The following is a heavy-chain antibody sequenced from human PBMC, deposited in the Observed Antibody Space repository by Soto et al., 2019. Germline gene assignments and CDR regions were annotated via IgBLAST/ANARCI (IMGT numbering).Heavy chain of an antibody. CDR2: IYPGDSDT. CDR1: GYSFTSYW. Sequence: GESLKISCKGSGYSFTSYWIGWVRQMPGKGLEWMGIIYPGDSDTRYSPSFQGQVTISADKSISTAYLQWSSLKASDTAMYYCARLKTSPDRGSGFDYWGQGTLVTVSS. V-gene: IGHV5-51*01. CDR3: ARLKTSPDRGSGFDY. D-gene: IGHD2-2*01. J-gene: IGHJ4*02.